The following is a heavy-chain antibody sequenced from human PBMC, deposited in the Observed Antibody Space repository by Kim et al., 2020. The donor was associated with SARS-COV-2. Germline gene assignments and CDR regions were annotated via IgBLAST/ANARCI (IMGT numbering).Heavy chain of an antibody. V-gene: IGHV4-39*01. CDR2: IYYSGST. CDR3: ARTPNDYGGKRTDY. J-gene: IGHJ4*02. D-gene: IGHD4-17*01. CDR1: GGSISSSSYY. Sequence: SETLSLTYTVSGGSISSSSYYWGWIRQPPGKGLEWIGSIYYSGSTYYNPSLKSRVTISVDTSKNQFSLKLSSVTAADTAVYYCARTPNDYGGKRTDYWGQGTLVTVSS.